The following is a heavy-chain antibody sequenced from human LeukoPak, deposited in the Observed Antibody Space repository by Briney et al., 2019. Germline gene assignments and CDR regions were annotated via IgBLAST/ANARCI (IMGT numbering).Heavy chain of an antibody. CDR2: IRYDGSNK. Sequence: GGSLRLSCAASGFTFSSYGMSWVRQAPGKGLEWVAFIRYDGSNKYYADSVKGRFTISRDNSKNTLYLQMNSLRAEDTAVYYCAKDAYGYSYALDYWGQGTLVTVSS. D-gene: IGHD5-18*01. J-gene: IGHJ4*02. CDR1: GFTFSSYG. CDR3: AKDAYGYSYALDY. V-gene: IGHV3-30*02.